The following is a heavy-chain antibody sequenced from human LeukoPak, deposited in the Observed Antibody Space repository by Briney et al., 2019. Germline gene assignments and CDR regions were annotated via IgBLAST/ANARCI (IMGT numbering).Heavy chain of an antibody. V-gene: IGHV3-30-3*01. D-gene: IGHD1-26*01. CDR1: GFTFSSYA. CDR2: ISYDGSNK. Sequence: GGSLRLSCAASGFTFSSYAMHWVRQAPGKGLEWVAVISYDGSNKYYAESVKGRFTISRDNSKKTLYLQMNSLRAEDTAVYYCARPLHSGSYSEPGYWGQGTLVTVSS. CDR3: ARPLHSGSYSEPGY. J-gene: IGHJ4*02.